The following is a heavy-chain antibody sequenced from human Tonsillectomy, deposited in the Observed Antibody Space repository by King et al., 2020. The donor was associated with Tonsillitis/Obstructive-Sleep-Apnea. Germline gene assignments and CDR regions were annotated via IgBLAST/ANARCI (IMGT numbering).Heavy chain of an antibody. CDR2: ISHSGIT. V-gene: IGHV4-34*01. J-gene: IGHJ4*02. Sequence: VQLQQWGAGLLKPSETLSLPCAVYGGSFSGYYWSWLRQPPGKGLEWIGEISHSGITNYNPSLKSRVTISIDTSKNQFSLRLSSVTAADTSVYYCARGRDESNYDLLTGYFDYWGQGNLVTVSS. CDR1: GGSFSGYY. D-gene: IGHD3-9*01. CDR3: ARGRDESNYDLLTGYFDY.